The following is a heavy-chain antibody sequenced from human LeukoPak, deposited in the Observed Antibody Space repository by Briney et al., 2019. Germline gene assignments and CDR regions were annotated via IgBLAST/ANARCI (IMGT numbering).Heavy chain of an antibody. J-gene: IGHJ3*02. Sequence: GGSLRLSCAASGFSFSDYYMSWIRQAPGKGLEWVSYISSSGSTIYYADSVKDRFTISRDNAKNSLYLQMNSLRAEDTAVYYCARDRPLRFLRLEAFDIWGQGTMVTVSS. CDR3: ARDRPLRFLRLEAFDI. CDR1: GFSFSDYY. V-gene: IGHV3-11*04. D-gene: IGHD3-3*01. CDR2: ISSSGSTI.